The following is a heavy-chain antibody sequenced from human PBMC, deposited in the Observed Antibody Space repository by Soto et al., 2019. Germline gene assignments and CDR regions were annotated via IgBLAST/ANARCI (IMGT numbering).Heavy chain of an antibody. CDR3: AKTVDGHDC. CDR1: GFTFSSYA. J-gene: IGHJ4*02. CDR2: ISGSGGST. V-gene: IGHV3-23*01. Sequence: PWGSLRLSCAASGFTFSSYAMTWVRQAPGKGLEWGSAISGSGGSTHYADSLKGRFTISRDNSKNTLYLQMNSLRADDTAVYYSAKTVDGHDCWGQGTLVTVSS. D-gene: IGHD6-19*01.